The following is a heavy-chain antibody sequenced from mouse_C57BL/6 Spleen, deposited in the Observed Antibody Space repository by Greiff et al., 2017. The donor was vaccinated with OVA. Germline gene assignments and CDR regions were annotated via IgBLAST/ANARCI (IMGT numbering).Heavy chain of an antibody. J-gene: IGHJ2*01. CDR1: GYTFTSYW. D-gene: IGHD1-1*01. CDR3: ERTGCYGSRFYFDY. V-gene: IGHV1-50*01. CDR2: IDPSDSYT. Sequence: QVQLQQPGAELVKPGASVKLSCKASGYTFTSYWMQWVKQRPGQGLEWIGEIDPSDSYTNYNQKFKGKATLTVDTSSSTAYMQLSSLTSEDSAVYDCERTGCYGSRFYFDYWGQGTTLTVSS.